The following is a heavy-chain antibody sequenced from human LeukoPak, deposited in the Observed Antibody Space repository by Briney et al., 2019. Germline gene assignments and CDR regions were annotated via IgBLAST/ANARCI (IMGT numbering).Heavy chain of an antibody. CDR1: GFTFSSYS. D-gene: IGHD3-3*01. Sequence: KSGGSLRLSCAASGFTFSSYSMNWVRQAPGKGLEWVSSISSSSSYIYYADSVKGRFTISRDNAKNSLYLQMNSLRAEDTAVYYCATDDFWSGYHGLVDVWGKGTTVTVSS. V-gene: IGHV3-21*01. CDR2: ISSSSSYI. CDR3: ATDDFWSGYHGLVDV. J-gene: IGHJ6*04.